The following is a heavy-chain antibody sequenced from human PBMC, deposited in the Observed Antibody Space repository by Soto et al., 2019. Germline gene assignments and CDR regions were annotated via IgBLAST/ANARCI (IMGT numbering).Heavy chain of an antibody. CDR3: AKDPLRYGDYVKAFDI. CDR1: GFTFSSYA. CDR2: ISGSGGST. D-gene: IGHD4-17*01. Sequence: PGGSLRLSCAASGFTFSSYAMSWVRQAPGKGLEWVSAISGSGGSTYYADSVKGRFTISRDNSKNTLYLQMNSLRAEDTAVYYCAKDPLRYGDYVKAFDIWGQGTMVTVSS. J-gene: IGHJ3*02. V-gene: IGHV3-23*01.